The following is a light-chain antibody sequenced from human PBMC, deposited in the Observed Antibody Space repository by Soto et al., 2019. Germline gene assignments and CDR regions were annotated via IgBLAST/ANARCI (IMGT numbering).Light chain of an antibody. CDR2: ATS. Sequence: DIQMTQSPSSVSASVGDRVTNTCRARQGISSWVAWYQQKPGKAPKLLIYATSSLQSGVTSRFSGSGSGTEFTLTISSLQSEDFATYYCQQASSFPPLSVGGGTKVEIK. CDR1: QGISSW. CDR3: QQASSFPPLS. J-gene: IGKJ4*01. V-gene: IGKV1-12*01.